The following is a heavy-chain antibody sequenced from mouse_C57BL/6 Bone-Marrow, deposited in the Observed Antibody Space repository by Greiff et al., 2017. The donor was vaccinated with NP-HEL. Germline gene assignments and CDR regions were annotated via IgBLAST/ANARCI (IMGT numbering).Heavy chain of an antibody. V-gene: IGHV1-64*01. CDR1: GYTFTSYW. Sequence: QVQLQQPGAELVKPGASVKLSCKASGYTFTSYWMHWVKQRPGQGLEWIGMIHPNSGSTNYNEKFKSKATLTVDKSSSTAYMQLSSLTSEDSAVYYCAGYYGSSYVPYYFDYWGQGTTLTVSS. D-gene: IGHD1-1*01. CDR2: IHPNSGST. CDR3: AGYYGSSYVPYYFDY. J-gene: IGHJ2*01.